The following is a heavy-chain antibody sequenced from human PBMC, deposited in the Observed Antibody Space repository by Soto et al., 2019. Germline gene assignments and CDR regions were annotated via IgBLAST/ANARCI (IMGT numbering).Heavy chain of an antibody. V-gene: IGHV1-3*01. D-gene: IGHD3-3*01. CDR2: INAGNGNT. CDR1: GYTFTSYA. Sequence: ASVKVSCKASGYTFTSYAMHWVRQAPGQRLEWMGWINAGNGNTKYSQKFQGRVTITRDTSASTAYMELNSLRAEDTAVYYCAKLFWSGYYMGPWGQGTLVTVSS. CDR3: AKLFWSGYYMGP. J-gene: IGHJ5*02.